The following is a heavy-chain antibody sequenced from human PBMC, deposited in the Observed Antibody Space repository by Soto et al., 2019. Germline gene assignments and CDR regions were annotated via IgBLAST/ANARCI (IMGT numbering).Heavy chain of an antibody. CDR1: GFSFSSDS. CDR2: ISSSGSFM. J-gene: IGHJ5*01. D-gene: IGHD1-7*01. V-gene: IGHV3-21*01. CDR3: ARDPPSGTTLDWFDS. Sequence: GGSLRLSCAASGFSFSSDSMGWVRQAPGKGLEWVASISSSGSFMNYADSVKGRFTISRDNAKNSLYLQMRSLKDEDTAVYYCARDPPSGTTLDWFDSWGQGT.